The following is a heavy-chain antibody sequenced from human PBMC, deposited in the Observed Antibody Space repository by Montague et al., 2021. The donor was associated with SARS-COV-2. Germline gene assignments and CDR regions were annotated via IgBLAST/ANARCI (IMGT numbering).Heavy chain of an antibody. D-gene: IGHD6-19*01. CDR1: GGSINNYY. CDR3: ARHLAVGTSGFDI. V-gene: IGHV4-59*08. Sequence: SETLSLTCTVSGGSINNYYWSWIRQPPEKGPEWIAFIHYTGSANYNPSLKSRATISVDPYKNQCSLILTSVTAADAALYYCARHLAVGTSGFDIWGQGTMVTDSS. CDR2: IHYTGSA. J-gene: IGHJ3*02.